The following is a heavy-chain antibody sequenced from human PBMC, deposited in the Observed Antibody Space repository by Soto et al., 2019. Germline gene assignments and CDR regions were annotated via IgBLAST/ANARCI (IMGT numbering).Heavy chain of an antibody. CDR2: ISGSGGST. J-gene: IGHJ4*02. D-gene: IGHD3-10*01. Sequence: EVQLLESGGGLVQPGGSLRLSCAASGFTFSSYAMSWVRQAPGKGLEWVSAISGSGGSTYYADSVKGRFTISRDNSKNTLYLQMNSLRAEDTAVYYCAKPSYGSGSLNPSYFDYWGQGTLVNVSS. CDR3: AKPSYGSGSLNPSYFDY. V-gene: IGHV3-23*01. CDR1: GFTFSSYA.